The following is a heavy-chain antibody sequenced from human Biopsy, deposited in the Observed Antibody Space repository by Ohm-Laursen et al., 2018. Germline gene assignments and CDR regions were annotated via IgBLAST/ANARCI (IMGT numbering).Heavy chain of an antibody. J-gene: IGHJ6*02. D-gene: IGHD4-17*01. V-gene: IGHV2-26*01. CDR2: IFPNDEK. Sequence: TQTLTLTCTVSGFSLSNGRMGVSWIRQPPGKALEWLAHIFPNDEKAYSTSLKSRLTISKDTSKSQVVLTMTNLDPVDTATYYCARILGSTVTTYSAMDVWGQGTTVTVSS. CDR3: ARILGSTVTTYSAMDV. CDR1: GFSLSNGRMG.